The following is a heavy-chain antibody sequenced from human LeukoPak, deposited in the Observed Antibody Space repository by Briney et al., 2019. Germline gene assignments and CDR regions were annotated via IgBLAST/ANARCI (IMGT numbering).Heavy chain of an antibody. Sequence: GASVKVSCKASGYIFTDYFIHWVRQVPGQGLEWMGWIGPKSGDTSYSQKFQGRVTVTRDTSISTAYMDLSRLRFDDTAVYYCGRNRLGKALDIWGQGTMVTVSS. J-gene: IGHJ3*02. CDR2: IGPKSGDT. V-gene: IGHV1-2*02. CDR3: GRNRLGKALDI. D-gene: IGHD7-27*01. CDR1: GYIFTDYF.